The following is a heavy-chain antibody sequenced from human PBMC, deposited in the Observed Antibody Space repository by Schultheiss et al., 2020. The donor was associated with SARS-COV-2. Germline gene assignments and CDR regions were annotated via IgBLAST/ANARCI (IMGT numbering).Heavy chain of an antibody. Sequence: SGPTLVKPTQTLTLTCTFSGFSLSSSGVAVGWIRQPPGEALEWLALIFWDDDKRYSTSLKTRLTISKDTSKNQVVLTMTNMDPVDTATYYCARSLHPNWGWAFDIWGQGTMVTVSS. J-gene: IGHJ3*02. D-gene: IGHD7-27*01. CDR2: IFWDDDK. CDR1: GFSLSSSGVA. CDR3: ARSLHPNWGWAFDI. V-gene: IGHV2-5*02.